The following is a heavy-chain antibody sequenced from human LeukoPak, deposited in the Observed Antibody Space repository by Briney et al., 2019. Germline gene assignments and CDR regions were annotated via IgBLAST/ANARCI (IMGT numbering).Heavy chain of an antibody. CDR1: GFTFTSSA. J-gene: IGHJ4*02. CDR3: ARVGSAAATADY. CDR2: IVVGSGNT. D-gene: IGHD6-25*01. V-gene: IGHV1-58*02. Sequence: GASVKVSCKASGFTFTSSAMQWVRQARGQRLEWIGWIVVGSGNTNYAQKFQERVTITRDMSTSTAYMELSSLRSDDTAVYFCARVGSAAATADYWGQGTLVTVSS.